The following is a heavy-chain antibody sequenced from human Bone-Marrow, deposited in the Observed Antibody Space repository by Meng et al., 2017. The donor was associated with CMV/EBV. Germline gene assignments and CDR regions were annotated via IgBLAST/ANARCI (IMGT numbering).Heavy chain of an antibody. CDR2: IIPILGIA. CDR1: GGTFSSYT. CDR3: AREDYSNYFRVDP. J-gene: IGHJ5*02. Sequence: SVKVSCKASGGTFSSYTISWVRQAPGQGLEWMGRIIPILGIANYAQKFQGRVTITADKSTSTAYMELSSLRSEDTAVYYCAREDYSNYFRVDPWGQGTLVTASS. D-gene: IGHD4-11*01. V-gene: IGHV1-69*04.